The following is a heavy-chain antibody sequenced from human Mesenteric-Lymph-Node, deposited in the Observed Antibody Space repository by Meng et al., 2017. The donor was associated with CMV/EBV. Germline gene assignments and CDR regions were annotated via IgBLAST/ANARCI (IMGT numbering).Heavy chain of an antibody. Sequence: GESLKISCAASGFSFSNYEMNWVRQAPGKGLEWVSYIDSGGDSIYYADSVKGRFTISRDNAENSLYLQMNSLRIDDTAVYFCVREPFGAGTGIDYWGQGTLVTVSS. V-gene: IGHV3-48*03. CDR1: GFSFSNYE. CDR2: IDSGGDSI. CDR3: VREPFGAGTGIDY. D-gene: IGHD3-3*01. J-gene: IGHJ4*02.